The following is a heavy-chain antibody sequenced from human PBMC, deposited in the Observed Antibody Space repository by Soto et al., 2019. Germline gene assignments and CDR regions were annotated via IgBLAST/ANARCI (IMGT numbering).Heavy chain of an antibody. D-gene: IGHD1-26*01. CDR3: ARFSGGATM. CDR1: GFTFSSYA. J-gene: IGHJ4*02. V-gene: IGHV3-30-3*01. Sequence: PGGSLRLSCAASGFTFSSYAMHWVRQAPGKGLEWVAVISYDGSNKYYADSVRGRFTISRDNSKNTLYLQMNSLRAEDTAVYYSARFSGGATMWGQGTLVTVSS. CDR2: ISYDGSNK.